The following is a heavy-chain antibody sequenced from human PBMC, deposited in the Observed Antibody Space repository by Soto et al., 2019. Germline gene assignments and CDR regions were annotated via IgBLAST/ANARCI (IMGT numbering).Heavy chain of an antibody. CDR2: ISGSGGST. J-gene: IGHJ5*02. Sequence: GSLRLSCAASGFTFSSYAMSLVRQAPGKGLEWVSAISGSGGSTYYADSVKGRFTISRDNSKNTLYLQMNSLRAEDTAVYYCAKVPPYYYDSSGYAPGWFDPWGQGTLVTVSS. V-gene: IGHV3-23*01. CDR3: AKVPPYYYDSSGYAPGWFDP. D-gene: IGHD3-22*01. CDR1: GFTFSSYA.